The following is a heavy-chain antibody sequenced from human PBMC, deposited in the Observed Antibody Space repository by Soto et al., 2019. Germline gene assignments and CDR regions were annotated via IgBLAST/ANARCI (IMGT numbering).Heavy chain of an antibody. CDR2: IWYDGSNK. J-gene: IGHJ6*02. CDR1: GFTFSSYG. V-gene: IGHV3-33*01. D-gene: IGHD5-18*01. Sequence: LRLSCAASGFTFSSYGMHWVRQAPGKGLEWVAVIWYDGSNKYYADSVKGRFTISRDNSKNTLYLQMNSLRAEDTAVYYCARSEIVDTAMVTGYYYYGMDVWGQGTTVTSP. CDR3: ARSEIVDTAMVTGYYYYGMDV.